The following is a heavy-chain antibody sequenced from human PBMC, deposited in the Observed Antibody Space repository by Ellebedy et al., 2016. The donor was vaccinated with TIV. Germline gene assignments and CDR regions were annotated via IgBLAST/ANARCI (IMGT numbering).Heavy chain of an antibody. J-gene: IGHJ4*02. CDR1: GLTFSNSW. Sequence: GESLKISXAASGLTFSNSWMDWVRQAPGNGLEWVANIKYDGTEKYYVDSVRGRFTISRDNAKNSVYLQMNSLRAEDTAVYYCSWSLNSWGQGTLVTVSS. CDR3: SWSLNS. CDR2: IKYDGTEK. V-gene: IGHV3-7*04.